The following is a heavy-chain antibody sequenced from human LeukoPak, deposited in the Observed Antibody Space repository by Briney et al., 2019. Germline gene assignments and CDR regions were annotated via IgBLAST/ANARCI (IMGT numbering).Heavy chain of an antibody. CDR2: IYYSGST. Sequence: PSETLSLTCTVSGGSISSGDYYWSWIRQPQGKGLEWIGYIYYSGSTYYNPALKSRITISVDTSKNQFSLKLSSVTAADTAMYYCARDPGDAFDIWGQGTMVTVSS. J-gene: IGHJ3*02. CDR3: ARDPGDAFDI. CDR1: GGSISSGDYY. V-gene: IGHV4-30-4*08.